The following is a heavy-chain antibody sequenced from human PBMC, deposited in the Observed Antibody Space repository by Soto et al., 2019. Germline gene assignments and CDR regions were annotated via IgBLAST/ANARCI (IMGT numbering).Heavy chain of an antibody. J-gene: IGHJ4*02. V-gene: IGHV1-46*01. CDR3: AREGRSSYSSGWYYFDY. CDR1: GYTFTSYY. D-gene: IGHD6-19*01. Sequence: ASVKVSCKASGYTFTSYYMHWVRQAPGRGLEWMGIINPSGGSTSCAQKFQGRVTMTRDTSTSTVYMELSSLRSEDTAVYYCAREGRSSYSSGWYYFDYWGQGTMVTVSS. CDR2: INPSGGST.